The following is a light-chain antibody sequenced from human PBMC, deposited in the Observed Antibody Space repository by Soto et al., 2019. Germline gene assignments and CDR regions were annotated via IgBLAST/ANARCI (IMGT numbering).Light chain of an antibody. CDR1: QSVSSY. V-gene: IGKV3-11*01. CDR2: DAS. J-gene: IGKJ2*02. Sequence: EIVLTQSPATLSLSPGERATLSCRASQSVSSYLAWYQQKPGQAPRLLIYDASNRATGIPARFSGSGSGTDFTLTISSLEPEDFAVYYCQQRSNCCAFGQGTKLESK. CDR3: QQRSNCCA.